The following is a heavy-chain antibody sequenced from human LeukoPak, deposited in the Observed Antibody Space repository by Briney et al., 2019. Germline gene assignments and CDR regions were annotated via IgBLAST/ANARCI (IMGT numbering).Heavy chain of an antibody. CDR3: ARVQGSSWYSYYGMDV. CDR1: GYTFTSYG. D-gene: IGHD6-13*01. CDR2: ISAYNGNT. Sequence: ASVKVSCKASGYTFTSYGISWVRQAPGQGLEWMGWISAYNGNTNYVQKLQGRVTMTTDTSTSTAYMELRSLRSDDTAVYYCARVQGSSWYSYYGMDVWGQGTTVTVSS. V-gene: IGHV1-18*01. J-gene: IGHJ6*02.